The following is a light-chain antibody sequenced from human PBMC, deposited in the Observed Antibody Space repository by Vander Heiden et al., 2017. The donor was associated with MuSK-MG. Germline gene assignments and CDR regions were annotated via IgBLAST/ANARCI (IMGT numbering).Light chain of an antibody. Sequence: EIVMTQSPATLSVSPGERATLSCRASQSLRSNIAWYQQKPGQAPRLLIYGASTRATGIPARFSGSGSGTEFTLTISSLQSEDFAVYYCQQYENWPPITFGQGTRLXIK. V-gene: IGKV3-15*01. J-gene: IGKJ5*01. CDR3: QQYENWPPIT. CDR1: QSLRSN. CDR2: GAS.